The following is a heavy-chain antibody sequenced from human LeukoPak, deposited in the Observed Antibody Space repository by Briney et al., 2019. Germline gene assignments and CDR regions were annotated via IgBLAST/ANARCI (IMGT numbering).Heavy chain of an antibody. V-gene: IGHV3-30*18. CDR1: GFTFSSYG. D-gene: IGHD5-18*01. Sequence: GGSLRLSCAASGFTFSSYGMHWVRQAPGKGLEWVAVISYDGSNKYYADSVKGRSTISRDNSKNTLYLQMNSLRAEDTAVYYCAKSSYVNAFDIWGQGTMVTVSS. CDR2: ISYDGSNK. J-gene: IGHJ3*02. CDR3: AKSSYVNAFDI.